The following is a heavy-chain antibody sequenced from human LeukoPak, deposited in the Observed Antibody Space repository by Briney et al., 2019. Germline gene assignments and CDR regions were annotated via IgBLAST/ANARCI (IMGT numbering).Heavy chain of an antibody. J-gene: IGHJ5*02. Sequence: SQTLSLTCTVSGGSISSGGYYWSWIRQHPGKGLEWIGYIYYSGSTYYNPSLKSRVTISVDTSKNQFSLRLSSVTAADTAVYYCARLQYCSGTSCYWFDPWGQGTLVTAS. V-gene: IGHV4-31*03. D-gene: IGHD2-2*01. CDR1: GGSISSGGYY. CDR2: IYYSGST. CDR3: ARLQYCSGTSCYWFDP.